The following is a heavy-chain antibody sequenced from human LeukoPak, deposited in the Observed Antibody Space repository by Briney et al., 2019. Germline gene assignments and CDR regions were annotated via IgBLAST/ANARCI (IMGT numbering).Heavy chain of an antibody. J-gene: IGHJ4*02. CDR2: ISYDGSNK. CDR1: GFSFSNYA. V-gene: IGHV3-30-3*01. CDR3: ARDAWSGGYYFDY. Sequence: GGSLRLSCVPSGFSFSNYAMSWVRQAPGKGLEWVAVISYDGSNKYYADSVKGRFTISRDNSKDTLYLQMNSLRAEDTAVYYCARDAWSGGYYFDYWGQGTLVTVSS. D-gene: IGHD3-3*01.